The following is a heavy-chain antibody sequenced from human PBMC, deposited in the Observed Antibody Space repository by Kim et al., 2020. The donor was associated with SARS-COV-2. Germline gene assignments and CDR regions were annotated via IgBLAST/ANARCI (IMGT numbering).Heavy chain of an antibody. CDR1: GFTFSSYW. CDR2: INSDGSST. V-gene: IGHV3-74*01. CDR3: ARIASGSGWYIFPSKYFDL. Sequence: GGSLRLSCAASGFTFSSYWMHWVRQAPGKGLVWVSRINSDGSSTSYADSVKGRFTISRDNAKNTLYLQMNSLRAEDTAVYYCARIASGSGWYIFPSKYFDLWGHGTLVTVSS. J-gene: IGHJ2*01. D-gene: IGHD6-19*01.